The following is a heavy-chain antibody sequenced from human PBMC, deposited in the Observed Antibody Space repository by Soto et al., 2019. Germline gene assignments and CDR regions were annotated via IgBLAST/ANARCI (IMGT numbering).Heavy chain of an antibody. V-gene: IGHV3-23*01. Sequence: EEQLLESGGGLVQPGGSLRLSCAASGFTFSSYAMNWVRQAPGKGLEWVSGISGSGGSTYYVDSVKGRFTISRDISKNPLFLQMNSLRAEDTAVYYCAKDWIVVVPAAMPGTIPMDVWGKGTTVTVSS. J-gene: IGHJ6*03. CDR3: AKDWIVVVPAAMPGTIPMDV. CDR2: ISGSGGST. D-gene: IGHD2-2*01. CDR1: GFTFSSYA.